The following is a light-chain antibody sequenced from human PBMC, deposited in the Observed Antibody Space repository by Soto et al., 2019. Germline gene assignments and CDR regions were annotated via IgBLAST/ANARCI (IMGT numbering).Light chain of an antibody. V-gene: IGLV2-14*01. CDR3: SSYSTSNTLVV. CDR2: EVS. CDR1: SSDVGGYKY. J-gene: IGLJ2*01. Sequence: QSALTQPVSVSGSPGQSITISCTGTSSDVGGYKYVSWYQQHPGKAPKLMIYEVSNRPSGVSNRFSGSKSGNTASLTISGLQAEDEAYYYCSSYSTSNTLVVFGGGTKVTVL.